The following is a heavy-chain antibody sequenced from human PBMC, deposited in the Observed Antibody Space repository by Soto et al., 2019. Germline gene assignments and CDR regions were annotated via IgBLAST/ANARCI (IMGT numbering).Heavy chain of an antibody. Sequence: DVQLVESGGGLVQPGGSLRLSCAASGFTFGDYSMNWVRQAPGKGLEWVSYISSGSSTIYYADSVKGRFTISRDNAKNSLYLQITSLRAEDTAVYYCAMNLGHFDYWGQGTLVTVSS. J-gene: IGHJ4*02. D-gene: IGHD7-27*01. CDR3: AMNLGHFDY. CDR1: GFTFGDYS. V-gene: IGHV3-48*01. CDR2: ISSGSSTI.